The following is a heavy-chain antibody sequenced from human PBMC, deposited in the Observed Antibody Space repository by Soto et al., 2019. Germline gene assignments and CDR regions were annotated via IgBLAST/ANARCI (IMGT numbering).Heavy chain of an antibody. CDR1: SGPSSSHN. J-gene: IGHJ6*02. V-gene: IGHV4-59*08. Sequence: QVQLQQSGPGLVKPSETLSLTCSVSSGPSSSHNWGWIRQPPGRGLEWIGYVYSTGGTSYNPSLKSRVTISADTSTNHIYLTLTSVTAADTAVYYGVRQGIGNLHGLVDVWGQGTTVRVSS. CDR2: VYSTGGT. CDR3: VRQGIGNLHGLVDV. D-gene: IGHD1-1*01.